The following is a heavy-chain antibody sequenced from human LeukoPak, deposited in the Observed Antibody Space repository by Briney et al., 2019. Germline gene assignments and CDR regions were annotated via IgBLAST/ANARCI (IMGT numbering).Heavy chain of an antibody. V-gene: IGHV3-48*01. Sequence: GGSLRLSCAASGFTFSSYSMNWVRQAPGKGLEWVSYISSSSSTIYYADSVKGRFTISRDNAKNSLYLQMNSLRAEDTAVYYCASPKDSYSWDPWGQGTLVTVSS. CDR3: ASPKDSYSWDP. CDR1: GFTFSSYS. D-gene: IGHD2-21*02. J-gene: IGHJ5*02. CDR2: ISSSSSTI.